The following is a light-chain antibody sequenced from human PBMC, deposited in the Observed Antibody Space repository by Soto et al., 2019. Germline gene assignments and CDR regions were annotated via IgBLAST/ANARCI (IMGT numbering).Light chain of an antibody. J-gene: IGKJ2*03. Sequence: EIVLTQSPGTLSLSLGERVTHSCRASQSVSSNYLAWYQQKPGQAPRLLIYATSSRATGIPDRFSGSGSGTDFTLTISRLEPEDFAVYYCQQYGNSPRYSFGQGTKLEIK. CDR2: ATS. V-gene: IGKV3-20*01. CDR3: QQYGNSPRYS. CDR1: QSVSSNY.